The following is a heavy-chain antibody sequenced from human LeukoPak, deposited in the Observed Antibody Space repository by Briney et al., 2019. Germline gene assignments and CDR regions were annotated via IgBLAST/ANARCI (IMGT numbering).Heavy chain of an antibody. CDR2: IYTSGST. Sequence: PSQTLSLTCTVSGGSISSGSYYWSWIRQPAGKGLEWIGRIYTSGSTNYNPSLKSRVTISVDTSKNQFSLKLSSVTAADTAVYYCARALYGDNWNYRGYFDYWGQGTLVTVSS. V-gene: IGHV4-61*02. D-gene: IGHD1-7*01. CDR1: GGSISSGSYY. CDR3: ARALYGDNWNYRGYFDY. J-gene: IGHJ4*02.